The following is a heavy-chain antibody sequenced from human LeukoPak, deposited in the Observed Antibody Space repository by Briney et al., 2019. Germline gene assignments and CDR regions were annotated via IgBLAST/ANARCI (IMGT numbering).Heavy chain of an antibody. J-gene: IGHJ4*02. V-gene: IGHV3-21*01. CDR2: IISSSYM. CDR3: ARGDGSYPYYFDY. Sequence: PGGSLRLSCAASGFTFSADSMSWVRQAPGKGLEWVSSIISSSYMYYADSVKGRFTISRDNAKNSLYLQMNSLRAEDTAVYYCARGDGSYPYYFDYWGQGTLVTVSS. CDR1: GFTFSADS. D-gene: IGHD1-26*01.